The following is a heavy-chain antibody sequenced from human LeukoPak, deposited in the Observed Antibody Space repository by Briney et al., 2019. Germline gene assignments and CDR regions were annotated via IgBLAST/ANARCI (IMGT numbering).Heavy chain of an antibody. CDR3: ARLWGYNQIDY. V-gene: IGHV4-34*01. D-gene: IGHD1-14*01. CDR2: INHSGST. J-gene: IGHJ4*02. CDR1: GGSFRNYY. Sequence: SETLSLTCAVYGGSFRNYYWSWIRQPPGKGLEWIGEINHSGSTKYNPSLKSRVTISVDRSKNQFSLKLSSVTAADTAVYYCARLWGYNQIDYWGQGTLVTVSS.